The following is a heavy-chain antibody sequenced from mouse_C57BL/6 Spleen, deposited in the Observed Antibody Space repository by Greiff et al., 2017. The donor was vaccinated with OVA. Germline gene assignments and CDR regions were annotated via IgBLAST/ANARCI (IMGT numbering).Heavy chain of an antibody. D-gene: IGHD3-3*01. CDR2: IDPETGGT. J-gene: IGHJ2*01. CDR3: TRPPAN. CDR1: GYTFTDYE. V-gene: IGHV1-15*01. Sequence: QVQLKESGAELVRPGASVTLSCKASGYTFTDYEMHWVKQTPVHGLEWIGAIDPETGGTAYNQKFKGKAILTADKSSSTAYMELRSLTSEDSAVYYCTRPPANWGQGTTLTVSS.